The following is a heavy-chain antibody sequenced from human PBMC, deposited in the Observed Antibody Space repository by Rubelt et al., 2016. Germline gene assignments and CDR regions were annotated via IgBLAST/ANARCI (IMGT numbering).Heavy chain of an antibody. CDR2: LYYSGRT. J-gene: IGHJ4*02. CDR3: ARQRSYLFDY. D-gene: IGHD3-10*01. Sequence: QVQLQESGPGLVKPSQTLSLTCTVSGGSISSGGYYWSWIRQHPGKGLEWIGYLYYSGRTHYHPSPKSRVTISVHTAKDQFSLKLSSGTAADTAVYYGARQRSYLFDYWGQGTLVTVSS. CDR1: GGSISSGGYY. V-gene: IGHV4-31*03.